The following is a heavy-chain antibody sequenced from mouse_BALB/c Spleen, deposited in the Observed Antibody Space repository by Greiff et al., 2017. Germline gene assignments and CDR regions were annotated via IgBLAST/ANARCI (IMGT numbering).Heavy chain of an antibody. CDR2: IRSKSNNYAT. Sequence: EVQRVESGGGLVQPKGSLKLSCAASGFTFNTYAMHWVCQAPGKGLEWVARIRSKSNNYATYYADSVKDRFTISRDDSQSMLYLQMNNLKTEDTAMYYCVREGGYYRYDEAMDYWGQGTSVTVSS. CDR1: GFTFNTYA. CDR3: VREGGYYRYDEAMDY. D-gene: IGHD2-14*01. V-gene: IGHV10-3*03. J-gene: IGHJ4*01.